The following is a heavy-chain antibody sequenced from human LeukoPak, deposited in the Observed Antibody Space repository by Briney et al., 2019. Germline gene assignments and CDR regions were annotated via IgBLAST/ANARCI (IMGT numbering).Heavy chain of an antibody. CDR1: GYTFTSYY. Sequence: ASVKVSCKASGYTFTSYYMHWVRQAPGQGLEWMGGIIPIFGTANYAQKFQGRVTITADESTSTAYMEPSSLRSEDTAVYYCARDLRDYYGSGSYLYWGQGTLVTVSS. D-gene: IGHD3-10*01. CDR3: ARDLRDYYGSGSYLY. CDR2: IIPIFGTA. J-gene: IGHJ4*02. V-gene: IGHV1-69*13.